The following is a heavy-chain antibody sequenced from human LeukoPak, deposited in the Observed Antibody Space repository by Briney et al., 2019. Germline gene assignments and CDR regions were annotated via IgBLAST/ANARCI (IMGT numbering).Heavy chain of an antibody. Sequence: GGSLRFSCAASGFTFSSYAMSWVRQAPGKGLEWVSAISGSGGSTYYADSVKGRFTISRDNSKNTLYLQMNSLRAEDTAVYYCAKRALDYDSSGCYDYWGQGTLVTVSS. CDR3: AKRALDYDSSGCYDY. D-gene: IGHD3-22*01. J-gene: IGHJ4*02. V-gene: IGHV3-23*01. CDR1: GFTFSSYA. CDR2: ISGSGGST.